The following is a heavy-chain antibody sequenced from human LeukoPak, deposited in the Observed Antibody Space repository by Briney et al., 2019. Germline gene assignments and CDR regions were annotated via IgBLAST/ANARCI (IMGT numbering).Heavy chain of an antibody. V-gene: IGHV4-34*01. CDR2: INHSGST. D-gene: IGHD6-13*01. Sequence: SETLSLTCAVYGGSFSGYYWSWIRQPPGKGLEWIGEINHSGSTNYNPSLKSRVTISVDRSKNQFSLKLSSVTAADTAVYYCARGSSWYIFDYWGQGTLVTVSS. J-gene: IGHJ4*02. CDR3: ARGSSWYIFDY. CDR1: GGSFSGYY.